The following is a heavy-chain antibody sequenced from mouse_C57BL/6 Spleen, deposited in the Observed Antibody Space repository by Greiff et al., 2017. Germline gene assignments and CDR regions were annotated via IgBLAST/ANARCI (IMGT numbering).Heavy chain of an antibody. CDR1: GYTFTEYT. CDR3: ARHEDPETAQATFWFPYYYAMDY. CDR2: FYPGSGSI. J-gene: IGHJ4*01. V-gene: IGHV1-62-2*01. Sequence: QVQLQQSGAELVKPGASVKLSCKASGYTFTEYTLHWVKPRSGQGLEWIGWFYPGSGSIKYNEKFKDKATLTAAKASSTVYMELSRLKSEEAAVXFCARHEDPETAQATFWFPYYYAMDYWGQGTSGTVSS. D-gene: IGHD3-2*02.